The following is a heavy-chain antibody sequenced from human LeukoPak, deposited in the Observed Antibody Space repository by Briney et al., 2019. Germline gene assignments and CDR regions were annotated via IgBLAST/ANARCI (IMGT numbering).Heavy chain of an antibody. V-gene: IGHV1-69*13. CDR2: IIPIFGTA. D-gene: IGHD1-20*01. J-gene: IGHJ5*02. CDR1: GGTFSSYA. CDR3: ARVYNWNDYWFDP. Sequence: ASVKVPCKASGGTFSSYAISWVRQAPGQGLEWMGGIIPIFGTANYAQKFQGRVTITADESTSTAYMELSSLRSEDTAVYYCARVYNWNDYWFDPWGQGTLVAVSS.